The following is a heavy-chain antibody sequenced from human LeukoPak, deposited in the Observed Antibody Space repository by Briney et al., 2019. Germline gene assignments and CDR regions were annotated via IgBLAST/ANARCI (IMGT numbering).Heavy chain of an antibody. D-gene: IGHD3-10*01. CDR2: IYPGDSDT. CDR1: GYSFTTYW. Sequence: GESLKISCKGSGYSFTTYWIGWVRPMPGKGLEWMGIIYPGDSDTRYNPSFQGQVTISGDKSITIAYLQWTSLKASDTAIYYCARRLCYFDSGRYFFAFDIWGQGTMVTVSS. V-gene: IGHV5-51*01. CDR3: ARRLCYFDSGRYFFAFDI. J-gene: IGHJ3*02.